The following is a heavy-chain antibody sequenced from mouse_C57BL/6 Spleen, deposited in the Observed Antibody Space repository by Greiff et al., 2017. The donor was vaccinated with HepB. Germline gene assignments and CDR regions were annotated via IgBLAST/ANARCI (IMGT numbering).Heavy chain of an antibody. CDR3: ARSIYDGYYVMFAY. CDR2: IYPRSGNT. J-gene: IGHJ3*01. V-gene: IGHV1-81*01. Sequence: QVQLQQSGAELARPGASVKLSCKASGYTFTSYGISWVKQRTGQGLEWIGEIYPRSGNTYYNEKFKGKATLTADKSSSTAYMELRSLTSEDSAVYFCARSIYDGYYVMFAYWGQGTLVTVSA. CDR1: GYTFTSYG. D-gene: IGHD2-3*01.